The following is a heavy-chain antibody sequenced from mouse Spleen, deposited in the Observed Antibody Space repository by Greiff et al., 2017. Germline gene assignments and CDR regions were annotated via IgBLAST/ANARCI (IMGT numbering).Heavy chain of an antibody. CDR3: AISNWAPDY. V-gene: IGHV1-19*01. CDR2: INPYNGGT. CDR1: GYTFTDYY. Sequence: VQLQQSGPVLVKPGASVKMSCKASGYTFTDYYMNWVKQSHGKSLEWIGVINPYNGGTSYNQKFKGKATLTVDKSSSTAYMELNSLTSEDSAVYYCAISNWAPDYWGQGTTLTVSS. J-gene: IGHJ2*01. D-gene: IGHD4-1*01.